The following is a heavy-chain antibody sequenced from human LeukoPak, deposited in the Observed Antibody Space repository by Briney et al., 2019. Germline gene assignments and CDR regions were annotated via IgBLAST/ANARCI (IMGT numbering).Heavy chain of an antibody. V-gene: IGHV1-69*05. CDR3: ARDLGLWSGYFTSSYYYYMDV. Sequence: SVKVSCKASGGTFSSYAISWVRQAPGQGLEWMGGIIPIFGTANYAQKFQGRVTITTDESTSTAYMELSSLRSEDTAVYYCARDLGLWSGYFTSSYYYYMDVWGKGTTVTVSS. CDR2: IIPIFGTA. D-gene: IGHD3-3*01. J-gene: IGHJ6*03. CDR1: GGTFSSYA.